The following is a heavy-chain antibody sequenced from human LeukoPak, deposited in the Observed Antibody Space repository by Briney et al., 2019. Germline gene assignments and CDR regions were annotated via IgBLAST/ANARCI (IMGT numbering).Heavy chain of an antibody. J-gene: IGHJ4*02. V-gene: IGHV3-21*01. D-gene: IGHD6-19*01. CDR3: ARDRIAVAFDY. CDR2: ISSSSSYI. CDR1: GFTFSSYS. Sequence: GGSLRLSCAASGFTFSSYSMNWVRQAPGKGLEWVSSISSSSSYIYYADSVKGRFTISRDNAKNSLYLQMNSLRAEDTAVYYCARDRIAVAFDYWGQGTLATVSS.